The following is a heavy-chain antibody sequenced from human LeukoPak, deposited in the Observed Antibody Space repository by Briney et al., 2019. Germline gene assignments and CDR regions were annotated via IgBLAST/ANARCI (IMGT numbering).Heavy chain of an antibody. V-gene: IGHV4-59*08. Sequence: AETLSLTRTVSGGSISSYYWSWIRQPPGKGLEWSGYIYYSWSTNYNPSPKSRVTISVETSKNQFSLKLSSVTAADTAVYYCARRGGGPAERYSSSWGSFDYWGQGTLVTVSS. CDR3: ARRGGGPAERYSSSWGSFDY. D-gene: IGHD6-13*01. CDR1: GGSISSYY. J-gene: IGHJ4*02. CDR2: IYYSWST.